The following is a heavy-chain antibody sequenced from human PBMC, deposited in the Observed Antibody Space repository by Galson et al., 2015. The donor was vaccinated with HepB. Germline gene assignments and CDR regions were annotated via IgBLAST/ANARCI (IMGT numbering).Heavy chain of an antibody. D-gene: IGHD2-2*01. Sequence: SLRLSCAASGFTFSSYAMHWVRQAPGKGLEWVAVISYDGSNKYYADSVKGRFTISRDNSKNTLYLQMNSLRAEDTAVYYCAGTYCSSTSCYERNYGYYYSMDVWGQGTTVTVSS. CDR2: ISYDGSNK. CDR1: GFTFSSYA. J-gene: IGHJ6*02. CDR3: AGTYCSSTSCYERNYGYYYSMDV. V-gene: IGHV3-30-3*01.